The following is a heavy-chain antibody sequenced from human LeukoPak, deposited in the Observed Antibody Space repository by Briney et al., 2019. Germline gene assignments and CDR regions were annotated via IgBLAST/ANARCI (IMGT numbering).Heavy chain of an antibody. J-gene: IGHJ1*01. V-gene: IGHV4-34*01. CDR3: ASTKSSNYYDSSVLFFQH. CDR1: GXSFSGYY. CDR2: INHSGVT. D-gene: IGHD3-22*01. Sequence: PSETLSLTCAVYGXSFSGYYWSWIRQPPGKGLEWIGEINHSGVTIYNPSLKSRVTISVDTSKNQFSLRLSSVTAADTAVYYCASTKSSNYYDSSVLFFQHWGQGTLVAVSS.